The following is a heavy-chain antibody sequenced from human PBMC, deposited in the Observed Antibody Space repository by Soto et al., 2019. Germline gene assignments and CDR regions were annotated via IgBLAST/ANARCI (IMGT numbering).Heavy chain of an antibody. CDR1: GYTFTNNY. D-gene: IGHD3-3*01. J-gene: IGHJ4*02. CDR3: ARVYGLIKHGDFWSGYYDY. V-gene: IGHV1-46*01. CDR2: INPNGAST. Sequence: QVQLVQSGAEVMTPGASVKISCKTSGYTFTNNYINWVRQAPGQGLEWVGLINPNGASTTYAQTFQGRITMSRDTSTGRVYMELSSLRSDDTVVYYCARVYGLIKHGDFWSGYYDYWGQGTLVTVSS.